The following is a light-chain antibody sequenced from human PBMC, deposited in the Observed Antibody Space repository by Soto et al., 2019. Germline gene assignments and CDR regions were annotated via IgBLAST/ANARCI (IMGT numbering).Light chain of an antibody. CDR1: QAIRTN. J-gene: IGKJ2*01. V-gene: IGKV3-15*01. CDR3: QQYNHWPPGYT. CDR2: GSS. Sequence: EIVVTQYPVSLSVSPGERVTLSCRARQAIRTNLAWYQQKIGQAPRLLIYGSSTRATGIPARFSGSGSGTEFTLTISSLQSEDFAVYYCQQYNHWPPGYTFGQGTKVDIK.